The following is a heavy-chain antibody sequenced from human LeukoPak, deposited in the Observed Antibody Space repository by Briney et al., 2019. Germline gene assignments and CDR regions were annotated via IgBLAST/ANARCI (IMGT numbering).Heavy chain of an antibody. D-gene: IGHD4-17*01. CDR3: ARDFFPRQDYGDYLSSYDY. CDR1: GGSISSYY. V-gene: IGHV4-59*01. J-gene: IGHJ4*02. Sequence: SETLSLTCTVSGGSISSYYWSWVRQPPGKGLEWIGYIYYSGRTNYNASLKRRVTISVDTFKNQFSLKLSSVTAADTAVYYCARDFFPRQDYGDYLSSYDYWGQGTLVTVSS. CDR2: IYYSGRT.